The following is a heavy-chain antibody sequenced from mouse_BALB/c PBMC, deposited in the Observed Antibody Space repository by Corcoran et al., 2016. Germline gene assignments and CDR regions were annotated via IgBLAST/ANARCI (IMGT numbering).Heavy chain of an antibody. V-gene: IGHV9-3-1*01. CDR2: TNTYTGEP. CDR1: GYTFTNYG. CDR3: AREGIKDFDY. Sequence: QIQLVQSGPELKKPGETVKISCKASGYTFTNYGMNWVKQAPGKGLKWMGWTNTYTGEPTYADDFKGRFAFSLETSASTAYLQINNLKNEDTATYFCAREGIKDFDYWGQGTTLTVSS. D-gene: IGHD2-4*01. J-gene: IGHJ2*01.